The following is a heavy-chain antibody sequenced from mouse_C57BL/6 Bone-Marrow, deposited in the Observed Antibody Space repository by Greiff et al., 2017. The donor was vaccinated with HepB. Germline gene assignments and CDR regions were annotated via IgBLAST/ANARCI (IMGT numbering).Heavy chain of an antibody. D-gene: IGHD1-1*01. CDR1: GFTFSSYA. V-gene: IGHV5-4*01. Sequence: EVQLVESGGGLVKPGGSLKLSCAASGFTFSSYAMSWVRQTPEKRLEWVATISDGGSYTYYPDNVKGRFTISRDNAKNNLYLQMSHLKSEDTAMYYCARRAYYGSSYAWFAYWGQGTLVTVSA. CDR2: ISDGGSYT. J-gene: IGHJ3*01. CDR3: ARRAYYGSSYAWFAY.